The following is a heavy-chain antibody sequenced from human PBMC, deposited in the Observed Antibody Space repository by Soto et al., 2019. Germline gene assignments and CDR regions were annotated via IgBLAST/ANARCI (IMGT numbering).Heavy chain of an antibody. CDR1: GFTFSGGYW. Sequence: EVLVVESGGGLVQPGGSLRLSCAVSGFTFSGGYWMKWVRQAPGKGLEWVATIKEDGSETYYVDSVKGRFTISRDSEKNSLYLQMNSLRVEDTAVYYCASTRGYWGQGTLVTVSS. CDR2: IKEDGSET. J-gene: IGHJ4*02. CDR3: ASTRGY. V-gene: IGHV3-7*03. D-gene: IGHD3-3*01.